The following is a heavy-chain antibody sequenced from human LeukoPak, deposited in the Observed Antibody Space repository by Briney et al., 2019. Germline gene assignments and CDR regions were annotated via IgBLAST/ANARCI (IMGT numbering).Heavy chain of an antibody. CDR3: ARGEGDYGDYWYSDY. J-gene: IGHJ4*02. Sequence: SETLSLTCTVSGGSISSSSYYWSWIRQPPGRGLEWIGEINHSGSTNYNPSLRSRVTISVDTSKNQFSLKLSSVTAADTAVYYCARGEGDYGDYWYSDYWGQRTLVTVSS. V-gene: IGHV4-39*07. CDR2: INHSGST. D-gene: IGHD4-17*01. CDR1: GGSISSSSYY.